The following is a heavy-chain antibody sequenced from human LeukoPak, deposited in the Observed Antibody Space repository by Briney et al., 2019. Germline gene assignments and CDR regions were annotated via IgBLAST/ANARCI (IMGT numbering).Heavy chain of an antibody. CDR3: AKASPMVRGVIIVSADY. J-gene: IGHJ4*02. CDR2: ISGSGGST. Sequence: GGSLRLSCAASGFTFSSYAMSWVRQAPGKGLEWVSAISGSGGSTYYADSVKGRFTISRDNSKNTLYLQMNSLRAEDTAVYYCAKASPMVRGVIIVSADYWGQGTLVTVSS. V-gene: IGHV3-23*01. D-gene: IGHD3-10*01. CDR1: GFTFSSYA.